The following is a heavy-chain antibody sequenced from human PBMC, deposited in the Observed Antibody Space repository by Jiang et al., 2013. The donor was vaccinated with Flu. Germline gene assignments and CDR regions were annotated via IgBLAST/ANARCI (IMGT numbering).Heavy chain of an antibody. V-gene: IGHV4-59*01. D-gene: IGHD3-22*01. Sequence: KPSETLSLTCTVSGGSISSYYWSWIRQPPGKGLEWIGYIYYSGSTNYNPSLKSRVTISVDTSKNQFSLKLSSVTAADTAVYYCARVADYYDSSGYFDYWGQGTLVTVSS. CDR2: IYYSGST. CDR1: GGSISSYY. CDR3: ARVADYYDSSGYFDY. J-gene: IGHJ4*02.